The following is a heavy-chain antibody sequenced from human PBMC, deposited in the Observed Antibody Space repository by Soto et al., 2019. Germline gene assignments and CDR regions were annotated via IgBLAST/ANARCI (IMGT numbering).Heavy chain of an antibody. D-gene: IGHD2-2*01. Sequence: PGRSLRLSCSVSGFTIINYAMHWVRQAPGKGLQYVASISSNGDSTYYADSVKGRFTISRDNSKNTLYLQMSSLRAEDTAVYYCVKDRYVDYWGQGILVTVS. V-gene: IGHV3-64D*06. CDR3: VKDRYVDY. CDR1: GFTIINYA. CDR2: ISSNGDST. J-gene: IGHJ4*02.